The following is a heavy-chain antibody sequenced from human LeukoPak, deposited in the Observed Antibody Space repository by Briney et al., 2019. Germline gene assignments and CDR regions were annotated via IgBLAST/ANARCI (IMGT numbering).Heavy chain of an antibody. J-gene: IGHJ4*02. CDR2: ISSSSTYI. CDR3: TRGGFDDY. CDR1: GFTLSSYS. D-gene: IGHD3-16*01. V-gene: IGHV3-21*01. Sequence: GGSLRLSCVASGFTLSSYSMNWVRQAPGKGLEWVSSISSSSTYIYYADSVKGRFTISRDNAKNSLYLQMNSLRAEDTAVYYCTRGGFDDYWGQGTLVTVSS.